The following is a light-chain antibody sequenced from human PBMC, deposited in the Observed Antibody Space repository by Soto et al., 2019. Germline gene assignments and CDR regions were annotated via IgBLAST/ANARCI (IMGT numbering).Light chain of an antibody. J-gene: IGLJ3*02. CDR2: ENN. Sequence: QSVFTQPPSGSAAPGQKVTIACSGSSANIGNSYVSWYQQLPGTAHKLLICENNKRPSGIPDRFSGSKSGTSATLGITGLQTGDEADYYCQTWESSLSAWVFGGGTKVTVL. CDR1: SANIGNSY. CDR3: QTWESSLSAWV. V-gene: IGLV1-51*02.